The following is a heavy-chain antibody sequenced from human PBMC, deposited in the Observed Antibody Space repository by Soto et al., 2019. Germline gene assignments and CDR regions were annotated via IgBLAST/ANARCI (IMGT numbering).Heavy chain of an antibody. CDR3: ASERKGPVTTLFDY. CDR2: IYYSGST. Sequence: SETLSLTCTVSGGSISSGGYYWSWIRQHPGKGLEWIGYIYYSGSTYYNPSLKSRVTISVDTSKNQFSLKLSSVTAADTAVYYWASERKGPVTTLFDYWGQGTLVTVSS. J-gene: IGHJ4*02. D-gene: IGHD4-17*01. CDR1: GGSISSGGYY. V-gene: IGHV4-31*03.